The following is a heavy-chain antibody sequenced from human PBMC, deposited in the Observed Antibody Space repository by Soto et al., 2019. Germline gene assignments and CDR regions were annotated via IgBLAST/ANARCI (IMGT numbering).Heavy chain of an antibody. CDR3: AVGYCSSSSCYGADYFDY. D-gene: IGHD2-2*03. V-gene: IGHV3-23*01. CDR1: GFTFSTYA. J-gene: IGHJ4*02. CDR2: ISSTGDSK. Sequence: EVQLLDSGGGLVQPGGSLRLSCAASGFTFSTYAMTWVRQAPGKGLEWVSAISSTGDSKYYADSVQGRFTISRDNSKNTLFLQMNSLRAEDTAVYYCAVGYCSSSSCYGADYFDYWGQGTLVTVSS.